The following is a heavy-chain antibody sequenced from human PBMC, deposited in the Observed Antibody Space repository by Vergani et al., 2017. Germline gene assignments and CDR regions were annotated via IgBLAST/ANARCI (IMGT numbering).Heavy chain of an antibody. CDR1: GFTFSSYA. CDR3: ARDFSGTTSLFDY. V-gene: IGHV3-23*01. Sequence: EVQLLESGGGLVQPGGSLRLSCAASGFTFSSYAMSWVRQAPGKGLEWVSAISGSGGSTYYADSVKGRFTISRDNSKNTLYLQMNSRRAEDTAVYYCARDFSGTTSLFDYWGQGTLVTVSS. D-gene: IGHD1-1*01. J-gene: IGHJ4*02. CDR2: ISGSGGST.